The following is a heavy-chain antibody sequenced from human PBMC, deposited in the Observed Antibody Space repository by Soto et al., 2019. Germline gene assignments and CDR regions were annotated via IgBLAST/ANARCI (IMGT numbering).Heavy chain of an antibody. Sequence: QVQLVESGGGLVKPGGSLRLSCAASGFTFSGYNMSWIRQAPGKGLEWVSYITSSGSNTFDAESVKGRFTISRDNTMNLLYLQLTSLTAEHTAVYYCARRGTISSAHYFDHWGQGTLVTVSS. CDR1: GFTFSGYN. CDR2: ITSSGSNT. V-gene: IGHV3-11*01. J-gene: IGHJ4*02. D-gene: IGHD6-6*01. CDR3: ARRGTISSAHYFDH.